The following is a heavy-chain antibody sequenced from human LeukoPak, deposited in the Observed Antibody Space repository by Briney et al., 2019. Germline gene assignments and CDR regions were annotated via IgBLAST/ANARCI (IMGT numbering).Heavy chain of an antibody. D-gene: IGHD4-17*01. J-gene: IGHJ4*02. CDR1: GFTFSSYA. Sequence: PGGSLRLSCAASGFTFSSYAMHWVRQAPGKGLEWVAVISYDGSNKYYADSVKGRFTISRDNSKNTLYLQMNSLRAEDTAVYYCASWETTVTPPMDYWGQGTLVTVSS. V-gene: IGHV3-30*04. CDR3: ASWETTVTPPMDY. CDR2: ISYDGSNK.